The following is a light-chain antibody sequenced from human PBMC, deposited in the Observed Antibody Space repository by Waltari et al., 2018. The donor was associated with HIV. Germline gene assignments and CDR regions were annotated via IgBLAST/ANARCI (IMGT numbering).Light chain of an antibody. V-gene: IGKV1-27*01. J-gene: IGKJ1*01. CDR3: QKYNSAPHT. Sequence: DIRMTKSPSSLSTFVGDRVTITCRATHDIGNSLAWYQQRPGQVPKLLIYSTSTVQTGVPIRFSGSGSGTFVTLSISSLQPEDVGTYFCQKYNSAPHTFGQGTKVEI. CDR2: STS. CDR1: HDIGNS.